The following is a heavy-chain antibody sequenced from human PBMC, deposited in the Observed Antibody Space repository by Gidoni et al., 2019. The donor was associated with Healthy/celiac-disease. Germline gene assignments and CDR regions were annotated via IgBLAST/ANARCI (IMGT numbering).Heavy chain of an antibody. CDR1: GFPFRSYA. J-gene: IGHJ6*02. CDR2: ISYDGSNK. CDR3: ARNKRRPSGYYYGMDV. Sequence: QVQLVESGGGVVQPGRSLSRSCPASGFPFRSYAMHWVRQAPGKGLAWEAVISYDGSNKYCADSVKGRFTISRDNSKNTLYLQMNSLRAEDTAVYYCARNKRRPSGYYYGMDVWGQGTTVTVSS. V-gene: IGHV3-30-3*01. D-gene: IGHD6-25*01.